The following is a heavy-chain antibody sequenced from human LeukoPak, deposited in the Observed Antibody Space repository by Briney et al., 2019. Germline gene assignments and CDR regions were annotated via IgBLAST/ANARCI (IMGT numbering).Heavy chain of an antibody. CDR2: FDPEDGET. V-gene: IGHV1-24*01. CDR1: GYTLTELS. CDR3: ATIDGGTKYYYDSRSAFDI. D-gene: IGHD3-22*01. Sequence: ASVKVSCKVSGYTLTELSMHWVRQAPGKGLEWMGGFDPEDGETIYAQKFQGRVTMTEDTSTDTAYMELSSLRSEDTAVYYCATIDGGTKYYYDSRSAFDIWGQGTMVTVSS. J-gene: IGHJ3*02.